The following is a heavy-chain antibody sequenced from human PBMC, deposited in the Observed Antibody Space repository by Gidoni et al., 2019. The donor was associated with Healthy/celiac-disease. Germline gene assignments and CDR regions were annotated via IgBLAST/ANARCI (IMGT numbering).Heavy chain of an antibody. D-gene: IGHD3-9*01. CDR1: GGTFRSYA. CDR3: ASSGGYDILTGYLY. V-gene: IGHV1-69*01. Sequence: QVQRVQSGAEVKKTGYSVKVSCKATGGTFRSYAISWVRQAPGQGLEWMGGIIPIFGTANYAQKFQGRVTITADESTSTAYMELSSLRSEDTAVYYCASSGGYDILTGYLYWGQGTLVTVSS. J-gene: IGHJ4*02. CDR2: IIPIFGTA.